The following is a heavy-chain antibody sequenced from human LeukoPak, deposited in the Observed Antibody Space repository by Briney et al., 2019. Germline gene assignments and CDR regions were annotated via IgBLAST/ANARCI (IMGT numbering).Heavy chain of an antibody. D-gene: IGHD1-26*01. CDR1: GFTFDDYA. J-gene: IGHJ4*02. V-gene: IGHV3-43D*03. CDR2: IRWDGGST. Sequence: GGSLRLSCAASGFTFDDYAMHWVRQAPGKGLEWVSLIRWDGGSTYYADSVKGRFTISRDNSKNSLYLQMNSLRAEDTALYYCAKSPDVIVGAPFDYWGQGTLVTVSS. CDR3: AKSPDVIVGAPFDY.